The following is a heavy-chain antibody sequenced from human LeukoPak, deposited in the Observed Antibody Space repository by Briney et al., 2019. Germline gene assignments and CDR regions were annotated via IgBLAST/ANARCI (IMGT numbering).Heavy chain of an antibody. J-gene: IGHJ3*02. CDR1: GGTFSSYA. D-gene: IGHD1-26*01. CDR3: ARLAGGWALAFDI. V-gene: IGHV1-69*01. Sequence: ASVKVSCKASGGTFSSYAISWVRQAPGQGLEWMGGIIPIFGTANYAQKFQGRVTITADESTSTAYMELSSLRSEDTAAYYCARLAGGWALAFDIWGQRTMVTVSS. CDR2: IIPIFGTA.